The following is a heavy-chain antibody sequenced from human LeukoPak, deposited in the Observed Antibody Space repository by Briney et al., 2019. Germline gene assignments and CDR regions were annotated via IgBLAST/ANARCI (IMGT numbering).Heavy chain of an antibody. Sequence: GGSLRLSCAASGFTFSNYWMHWVRQAPGKGLGWVSRINSDGSSTTSADSVKGRFTISRDNAKNTLYLQINSLRAEDTAVYDCAKGGATVIDYWGQGTLVTVSS. D-gene: IGHD4-17*01. J-gene: IGHJ4*02. CDR1: GFTFSNYW. CDR2: INSDGSST. V-gene: IGHV3-74*01. CDR3: AKGGATVIDY.